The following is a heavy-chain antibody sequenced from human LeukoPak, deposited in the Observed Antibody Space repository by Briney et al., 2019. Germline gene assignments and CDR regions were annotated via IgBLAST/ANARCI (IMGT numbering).Heavy chain of an antibody. V-gene: IGHV4-59*01. D-gene: IGHD3-10*01. CDR2: IYYSAST. Sequence: SETLSLTCTVSGGSISSYYWSWIRQPPGKGLEWIGYIYYSASTNYNPSLKSRVTISVDTSKNQFSLKLSSVTAADTAVYYCARGFTYYYGSGSYHAFDIWGQGTMVTVSS. CDR3: ARGFTYYYGSGSYHAFDI. CDR1: GGSISSYY. J-gene: IGHJ3*02.